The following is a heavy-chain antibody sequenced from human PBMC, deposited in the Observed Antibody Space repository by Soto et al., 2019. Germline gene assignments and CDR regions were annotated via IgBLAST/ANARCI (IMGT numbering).Heavy chain of an antibody. V-gene: IGHV4-4*02. CDR3: ARVPRRNWNDRQGMDV. CDR1: GGSISSSNW. D-gene: IGHD1-1*01. CDR2: IYHSGST. Sequence: SETLSLTCAVSGGSISSSNWWSWVRQPPGKGLEWIGEIYHSGSTNYNPSIKSRVTISVDKSKNQFSLKLSSVTAADTAVYYCARVPRRNWNDRQGMDVWGQGTTVTVSS. J-gene: IGHJ6*02.